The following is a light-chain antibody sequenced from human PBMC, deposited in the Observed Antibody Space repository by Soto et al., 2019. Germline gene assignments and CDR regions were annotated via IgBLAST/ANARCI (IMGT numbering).Light chain of an antibody. CDR3: SSYTSGSTLYV. CDR1: RSDVGGYNY. J-gene: IGLJ1*01. V-gene: IGLV2-14*01. CDR2: ASS. Sequence: QSALTQPASVSGSPGQSITISCTGTRSDVGGYNYVSWYQHHPGKAPRLMIYASSNRPSGVSHRFSGSRSGNTASLTISGLQAEDEADYYCSSYTSGSTLYVFGTGTKVTVL.